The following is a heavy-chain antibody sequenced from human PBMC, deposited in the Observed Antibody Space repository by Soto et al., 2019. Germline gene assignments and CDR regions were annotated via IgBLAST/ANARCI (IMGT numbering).Heavy chain of an antibody. V-gene: IGHV1-18*01. CDR3: ARCPFGPYDSGDYGWFDP. CDR1: GYTFTSYG. D-gene: IGHD4-17*01. J-gene: IGHJ5*02. CDR2: ISAYNGNT. Sequence: QVQLVQSGAEVKKPGASVKVSCKASGYTFTSYGISWVRQAPGQGLEWMGWISAYNGNTNYAQKLQARVTLTTDTPASTAYMELRSLRSDATAVYSCARCPFGPYDSGDYGWFDPWGQGTLVTVSS.